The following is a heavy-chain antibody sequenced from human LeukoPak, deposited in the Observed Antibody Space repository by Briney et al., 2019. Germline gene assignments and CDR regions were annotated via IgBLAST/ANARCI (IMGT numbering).Heavy chain of an antibody. J-gene: IGHJ6*02. D-gene: IGHD6-19*01. V-gene: IGHV3-30*18. CDR2: ISYDGSNK. Sequence: GGSLGLSCAASGFTFSSYGMHWVRQAPGKGLEWVAVISYDGSNKYYADSVKGRFTISRDNSKNTLYLQMNSLRAEDTAVYYCAKVTDYSSGWKYYYYYGMDVWGQGTTVTVSS. CDR1: GFTFSSYG. CDR3: AKVTDYSSGWKYYYYYGMDV.